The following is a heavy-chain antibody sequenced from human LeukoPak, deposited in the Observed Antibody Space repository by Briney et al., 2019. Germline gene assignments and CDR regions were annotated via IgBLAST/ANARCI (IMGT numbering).Heavy chain of an antibody. D-gene: IGHD3-10*01. CDR1: GFTFSNAW. Sequence: GGSLRLSCAASGFTFSNAWMSWVRQAPGKGLEWVGRIKSKADGGTTDYSARVKGRVTISRDDSKNTLYLHMNSLKNEDTAMYYCTTDEVSSFDAWSQGWSVTVSS. CDR3: TTDEVSSFDA. CDR2: IKSKADGGTT. V-gene: IGHV3-15*01. J-gene: IGHJ5*02.